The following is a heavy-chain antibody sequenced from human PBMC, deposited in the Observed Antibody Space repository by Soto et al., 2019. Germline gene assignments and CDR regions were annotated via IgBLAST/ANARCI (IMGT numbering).Heavy chain of an antibody. CDR3: ARASRFYSSSWYSWFDP. D-gene: IGHD6-13*01. Sequence: SETLSLTCAVSGGSISSGGYSWSWIRQPPGKGLEWIGYIYHSGSTYYNPSLKSRVTISVDRSKNQFSLKLSSVTAADTAVYYCARASRFYSSSWYSWFDPWGQGTLVTVS. J-gene: IGHJ5*02. V-gene: IGHV4-30-2*01. CDR2: IYHSGST. CDR1: GGSISSGGYS.